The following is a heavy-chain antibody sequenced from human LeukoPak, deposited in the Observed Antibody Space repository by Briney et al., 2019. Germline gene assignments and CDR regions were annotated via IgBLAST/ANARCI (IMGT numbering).Heavy chain of an antibody. D-gene: IGHD3-10*01. CDR3: ARITIVRGVITFDY. CDR2: IDWDDDK. Sequence: SGPTLVNPTQSLTLTCTFSGFSLSTSGMCVSWIRQPPGKALEWLARIDWDDDKYYSTSLKTRLTISKDTSKNQVVLTMTNMDPVDTATYYCARITIVRGVITFDYWGQGTLVTVSS. CDR1: GFSLSTSGMC. V-gene: IGHV2-70*11. J-gene: IGHJ4*02.